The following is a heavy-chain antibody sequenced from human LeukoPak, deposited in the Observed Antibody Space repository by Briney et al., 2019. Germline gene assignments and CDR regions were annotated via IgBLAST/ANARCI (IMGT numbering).Heavy chain of an antibody. D-gene: IGHD3-22*01. Sequence: PGGSLRLSCAASGFTFSSYSMSWVRQAPGKGLEWVAVISYDGSNKYYADSVKGRFTISRDNSKNTLYLQMNSLRAEDTAVYYCRRVSWPNRDSSGYWVLDYYYYGMDVWGQGTTVTVSS. J-gene: IGHJ6*02. CDR2: ISYDGSNK. CDR3: RRVSWPNRDSSGYWVLDYYYYGMDV. V-gene: IGHV3-30*03. CDR1: GFTFSSYS.